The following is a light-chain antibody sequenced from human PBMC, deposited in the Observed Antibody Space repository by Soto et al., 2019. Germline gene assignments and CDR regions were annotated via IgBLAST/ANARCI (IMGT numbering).Light chain of an antibody. Sequence: EIVLTQSPGTLSLSPGERATLACRASKSVSNYVAWYQQKPGQAPRPLIYGASSRATGIPDRFSGSGSGTDFTLTISRLEPEDFAMYYCQQCGSSPRTFGQGTKVDIK. CDR3: QQCGSSPRT. CDR2: GAS. J-gene: IGKJ1*01. CDR1: KSVSNY. V-gene: IGKV3-20*01.